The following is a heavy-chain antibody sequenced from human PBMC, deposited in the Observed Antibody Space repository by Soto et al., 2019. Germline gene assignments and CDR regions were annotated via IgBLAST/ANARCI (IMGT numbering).Heavy chain of an antibody. Sequence: PGGSLRLSCAASGFTFSSYSMNWVRQAPGKGLEWVSYISSSSSTIYYADSVKGRFTISRDNAKNSLYLQMNSLRAEDTAVYYCARVTRLRFLEWLLGYFDYWGQGTRVTVSS. D-gene: IGHD3-3*01. CDR2: ISSSSSTI. J-gene: IGHJ4*02. CDR3: ARVTRLRFLEWLLGYFDY. CDR1: GFTFSSYS. V-gene: IGHV3-48*01.